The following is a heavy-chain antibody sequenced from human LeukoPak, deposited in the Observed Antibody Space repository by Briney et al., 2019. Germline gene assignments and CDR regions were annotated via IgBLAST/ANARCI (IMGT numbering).Heavy chain of an antibody. D-gene: IGHD5-12*01. Sequence: GGSLRLSCAASGFTFDDYAMHWVRQAPGKGLEWVSGISWNSGSIGYADSVKGRFTISRDNAKNSLYLQMNSLRAEDTALYYCAKGPSGYDYKAYFDYWGQGTLVTVSS. V-gene: IGHV3-9*01. J-gene: IGHJ4*02. CDR3: AKGPSGYDYKAYFDY. CDR2: ISWNSGSI. CDR1: GFTFDDYA.